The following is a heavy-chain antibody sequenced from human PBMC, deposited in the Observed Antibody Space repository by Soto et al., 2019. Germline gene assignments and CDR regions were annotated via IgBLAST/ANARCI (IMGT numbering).Heavy chain of an antibody. Sequence: QMQMQESGPRLVKPSEPLSLTCTVSGASITDSYWSWIGKPPAKGLEWIGCIDFSGVATHNPSLKRRANMSRDTSNYEFSLKLTSVTAADTAIYYCARGDSDLAVSEAAYWGQGTLVTVSS. CDR1: GASITDSY. CDR2: IDFSGVA. D-gene: IGHD2-15*01. V-gene: IGHV4-59*01. CDR3: ARGDSDLAVSEAAY. J-gene: IGHJ1*01.